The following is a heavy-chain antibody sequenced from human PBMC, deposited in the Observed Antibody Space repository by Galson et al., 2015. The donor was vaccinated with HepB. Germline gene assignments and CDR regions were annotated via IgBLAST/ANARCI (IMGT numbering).Heavy chain of an antibody. J-gene: IGHJ4*02. D-gene: IGHD4-17*01. V-gene: IGHV1-18*01. Sequence: SVKVSCKASGYSFTSYAISWVRQAPGQGLEWMGWINTNNGNTNYAQKLQGRLTMTRDTSTSTAYMELRSLRSDDTAVYYCARISGLIYGVVTYFDYWGQGNLVTVSS. CDR3: ARISGLIYGVVTYFDY. CDR2: INTNNGNT. CDR1: GYSFTSYA.